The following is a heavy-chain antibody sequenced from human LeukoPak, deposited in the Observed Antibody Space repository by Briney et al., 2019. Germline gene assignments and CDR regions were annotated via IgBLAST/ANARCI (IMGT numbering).Heavy chain of an antibody. CDR3: AIIGCSSTSCPDY. J-gene: IGHJ4*02. CDR1: GGTFSSYA. D-gene: IGHD2-2*01. V-gene: IGHV1-69*13. Sequence: PVKVSCKGSGGTFSSYAISWVRQAPGQGLEWMGGIIPIFGTANYAQKFQGRVTITADESTSTAYMELSSLRTEDTAVYYCAIIGCSSTSCPDYWGQGTLVTVSS. CDR2: IIPIFGTA.